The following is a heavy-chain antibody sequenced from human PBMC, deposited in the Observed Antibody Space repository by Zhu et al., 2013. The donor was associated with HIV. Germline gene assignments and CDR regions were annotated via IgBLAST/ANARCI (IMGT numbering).Heavy chain of an antibody. CDR2: IIPILGIA. Sequence: QVQLVQSGAEVKKPGSSVKVSCKASGGTFSSYTISWVRQAPGQGLEWMGRIIPILGIANYAQKFQGRVTITADKSTSTAYMELSSLRSEDTAVYYCARLYTAMVGDGFDYWGQGTLVTVSS. CDR1: GGTFSSYT. CDR3: ARLYTAMVGDGFDY. J-gene: IGHJ4*02. V-gene: IGHV1-69*02. D-gene: IGHD5-18*01.